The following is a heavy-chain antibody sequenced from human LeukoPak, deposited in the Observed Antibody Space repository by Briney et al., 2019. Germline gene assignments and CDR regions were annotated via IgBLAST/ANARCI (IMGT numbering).Heavy chain of an antibody. J-gene: IGHJ5*02. Sequence: SETLSLTCTVSGVSISSYYWSWIRQPPGKGLEWIGYIYYSGSTNYNPSLKSRVTISVDTSKNQFSLKLSSVTAADTAVNYCARTNPSFNWFDPWGQGTLVTVSS. CDR1: GVSISSYY. V-gene: IGHV4-59*01. CDR2: IYYSGST. CDR3: ARTNPSFNWFDP.